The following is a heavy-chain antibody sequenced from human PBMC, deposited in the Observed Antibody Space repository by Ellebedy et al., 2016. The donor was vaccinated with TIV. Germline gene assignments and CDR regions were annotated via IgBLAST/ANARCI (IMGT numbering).Heavy chain of an antibody. J-gene: IGHJ6*02. CDR2: ISAYNGNT. V-gene: IGHV1-18*01. CDR1: GYTFTSYG. CDR3: ARQVGGLVYYYGMDV. Sequence: ASVKVSXXASGYTFTSYGISWVRQAPGQGLEWMGWISAYNGNTNYAQKLQGRVTMTTDTSTSTAYMELRSLRSEDTAVYYCARQVGGLVYYYGMDVWGQGTTVTVSS. D-gene: IGHD3/OR15-3a*01.